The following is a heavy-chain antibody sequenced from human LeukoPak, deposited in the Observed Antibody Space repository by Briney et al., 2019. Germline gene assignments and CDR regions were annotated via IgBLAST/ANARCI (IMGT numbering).Heavy chain of an antibody. CDR2: ISSSGSTI. CDR3: ARGRYYYDSSGYNDFDY. CDR1: GFSFSDYY. D-gene: IGHD3-22*01. Sequence: GSLRLSCAASGFSFSDYYMTWIRQAPGKGLEWVSYISSSGSTIYYADSVKGRFTISRDNAKNSLYLQMNSLRAEDTAVYYCARGRYYYDSSGYNDFDYWGQGTLVTVSS. V-gene: IGHV3-11*04. J-gene: IGHJ4*02.